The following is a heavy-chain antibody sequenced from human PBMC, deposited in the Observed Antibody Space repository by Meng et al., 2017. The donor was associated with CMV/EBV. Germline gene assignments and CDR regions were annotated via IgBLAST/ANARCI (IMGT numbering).Heavy chain of an antibody. CDR3: ARALTVTTNWFDP. Sequence: KASGYTFTSYYMHWVRQAPGQGLEWMRIINPSGGSTSYAQKFQGRVTMTRDTSTSTVYMELSSLRSEDTAVYYCARALTVTTNWFDPWGQGTLVTVSS. V-gene: IGHV1-46*01. CDR1: GYTFTSYY. D-gene: IGHD4-11*01. J-gene: IGHJ5*02. CDR2: INPSGGST.